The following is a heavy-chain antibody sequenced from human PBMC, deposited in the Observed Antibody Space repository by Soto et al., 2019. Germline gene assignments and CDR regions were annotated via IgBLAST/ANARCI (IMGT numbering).Heavy chain of an antibody. CDR1: GFTFSSYA. J-gene: IGHJ6*02. Sequence: GGSLRLSCAASGFTFSSYAMHWVRQAPGKGLEWVAVISYDGSNKYYADSVKGRFTISRDNSKNTLYLQMSSLRAEDTAVYYCVKGGYSYGYYYYGMDVWGQGTTVTVS. CDR3: VKGGYSYGYYYYGMDV. D-gene: IGHD5-18*01. V-gene: IGHV3-30*14. CDR2: ISYDGSNK.